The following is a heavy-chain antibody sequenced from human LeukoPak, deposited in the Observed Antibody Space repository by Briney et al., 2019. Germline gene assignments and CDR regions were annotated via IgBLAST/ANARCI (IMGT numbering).Heavy chain of an antibody. CDR3: VKRTTDYYYYDY. J-gene: IGHJ4*02. V-gene: IGHV3-64D*06. D-gene: IGHD3-9*01. Sequence: GGPLRLSCSASGFTFSTYPMHWVRQAPGRGLEYVSSISSDGDSTYYADSVKGRFTISRDNSKNTLYLQTSSLRAEDTAVYYCVKRTTDYYYYDYWGRGTLVTVSS. CDR2: ISSDGDST. CDR1: GFTFSTYP.